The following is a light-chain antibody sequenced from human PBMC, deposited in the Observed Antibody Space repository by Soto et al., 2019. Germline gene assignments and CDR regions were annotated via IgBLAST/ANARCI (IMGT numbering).Light chain of an antibody. Sequence: DIQMTQSPSTLAASVGDRVTITCRASQSIGNWLAWYQQKPGKAPKLLIYDASTFVSGVPSRFSGGGSGTEFTLTIISLQPDDFATYYCQQYNTYSPATFGQGTKVDIK. V-gene: IGKV1-5*01. CDR3: QQYNTYSPAT. CDR1: QSIGNW. CDR2: DAS. J-gene: IGKJ1*01.